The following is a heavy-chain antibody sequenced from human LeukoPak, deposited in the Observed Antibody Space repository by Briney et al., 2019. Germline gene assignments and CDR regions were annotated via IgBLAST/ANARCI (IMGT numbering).Heavy chain of an antibody. CDR1: GFTFSTYF. D-gene: IGHD2-21*01. Sequence: PGRSLRLSCAASGFTFSTYFMHWVRQAPGKGLEWVADIASDGSHTFYVESVKGRFTISRDNSKNTLYLQMNSLRAEDTAVYFCARERQDKILHSGAFDIWGQGKMVTVSS. CDR2: IASDGSHT. V-gene: IGHV3-30-3*01. J-gene: IGHJ3*02. CDR3: ARERQDKILHSGAFDI.